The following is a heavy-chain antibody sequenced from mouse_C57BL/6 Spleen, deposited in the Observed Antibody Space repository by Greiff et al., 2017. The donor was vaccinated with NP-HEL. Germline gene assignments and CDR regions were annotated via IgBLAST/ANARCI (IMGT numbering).Heavy chain of an antibody. J-gene: IGHJ4*01. CDR1: GYTFTGYW. D-gene: IGHD2-4*01. CDR2: ILPGSGST. CDR3: ATRWGKNDYDYYYAMDY. Sequence: QVQLQQSGAELMKPGASVKLSCKATGYTFTGYWIEWVKQRPGHGLEWIGEILPGSGSTNYNEKFKGKATFTADTSSNTAYMQRSSLTTEDSAIYYCATRWGKNDYDYYYAMDYWGQGTSVTVSS. V-gene: IGHV1-9*01.